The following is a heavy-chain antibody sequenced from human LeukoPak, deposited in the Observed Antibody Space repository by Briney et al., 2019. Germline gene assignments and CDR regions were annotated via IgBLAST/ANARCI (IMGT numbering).Heavy chain of an antibody. CDR2: IIPIFGTA. Sequence: SVKVSCKASGGTFSSYAISWVRQAPGQGLEWMGGIIPIFGTANYAQKFQGRVTITADESTSTAYMELSSLRSEDTAVYYCARDIVVVVAATLYYYYGMDVWGQGTTVTVSS. V-gene: IGHV1-69*13. CDR1: GGTFSSYA. D-gene: IGHD2-15*01. CDR3: ARDIVVVVAATLYYYYGMDV. J-gene: IGHJ6*02.